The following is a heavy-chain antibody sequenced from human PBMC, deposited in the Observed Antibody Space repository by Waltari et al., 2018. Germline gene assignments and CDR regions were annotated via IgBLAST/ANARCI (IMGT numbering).Heavy chain of an antibody. CDR3: VRNRGWQQFDF. J-gene: IGHJ4*02. Sequence: EVQLVESGGGLVQPGGSLRLSCAVSGFTLSNYWMGWVRQAPGKGLGWVAGRKEDGGRKDYVDAVKGRFTISRDNAKSTLYLQMNSLRAEDTAVFYCVRNRGWQQFDFWGQGTLVTVSS. D-gene: IGHD2-15*01. CDR2: RKEDGGRK. CDR1: GFTLSNYW. V-gene: IGHV3-7*01.